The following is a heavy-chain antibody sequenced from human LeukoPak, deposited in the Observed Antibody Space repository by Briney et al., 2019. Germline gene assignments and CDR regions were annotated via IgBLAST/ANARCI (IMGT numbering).Heavy chain of an antibody. CDR2: ISAYNGNT. CDR3: ARGHSTSWPEYFQH. J-gene: IGHJ1*01. D-gene: IGHD6-13*01. CDR1: GYTFNRYG. Sequence: ASVKVSCKASGYTFNRYGISWVRQAPGHALEWIGWISAYNGNTKNAQNLQGRVTMTTDTSTTTAYMELRSLKSDDTAVYYCARGHSTSWPEYFQHWGQGTLVTVSS. V-gene: IGHV1-18*01.